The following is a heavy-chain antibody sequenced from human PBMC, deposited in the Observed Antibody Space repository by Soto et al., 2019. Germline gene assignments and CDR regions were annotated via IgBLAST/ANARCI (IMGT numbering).Heavy chain of an antibody. D-gene: IGHD1-1*01. CDR1: GGTFSSQT. V-gene: IGHV1-69*02. CDR2: VIPIIGEG. Sequence: QVQLVQSGAEVKEPGSSVKVSCKVSGGTFSSQTINWVRQVPGQGLEWMGSVIPIIGEGKYAQSFLGRVTIPADRPTSTAYRERSSLRSEDTAVYYCARPAVNDLDADSSAFDIWGQGTMVTVSS. J-gene: IGHJ3*02. CDR3: ARPAVNDLDADSSAFDI.